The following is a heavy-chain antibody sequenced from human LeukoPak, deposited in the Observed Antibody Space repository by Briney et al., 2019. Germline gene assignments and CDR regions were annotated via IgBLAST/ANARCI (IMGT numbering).Heavy chain of an antibody. CDR2: MNPNSGNT. CDR1: GYTFTTYD. J-gene: IGHJ4*02. D-gene: IGHD3-10*01. CDR3: ATSMVRGVINY. Sequence: ASVKVSCKASGYTFTTYDINWVRQATGQGLEWMGWMNPNSGNTGYAQKFQGRVTITRDASASTAYMELSSLRSEDTAVYYCATSMVRGVINYWGQGTLVTVSS. V-gene: IGHV1-8*01.